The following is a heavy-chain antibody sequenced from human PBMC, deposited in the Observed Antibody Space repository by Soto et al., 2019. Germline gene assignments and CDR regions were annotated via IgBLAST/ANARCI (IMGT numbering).Heavy chain of an antibody. CDR2: IIPIFGTA. CDR1: GGTFSSYA. J-gene: IGHJ2*01. CDR3: ARSGYSSGWYHWYFDL. D-gene: IGHD6-19*01. Sequence: SVKVSCKASGGTFSSYAISWVRQAPGQGLEWMGGIIPIFGTANYAQNFQGRVTITRDTSASTAYMELSSLRSEDTAVFYCARSGYSSGWYHWYFDLWGRGTLVTVSS. V-gene: IGHV1-69*05.